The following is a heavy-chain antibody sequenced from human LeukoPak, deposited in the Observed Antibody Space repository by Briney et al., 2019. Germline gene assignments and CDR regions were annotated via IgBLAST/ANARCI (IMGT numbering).Heavy chain of an antibody. Sequence: PGGSLRLSCAASGFTVSSNYMSWVRQAPGKGLEWVSVIYSGGSTYYADSVKGRFTISRDNSKNTLYLQMNSLRAEDTAVYYCARADYGDYPYYYYYMDVWGKGTTVTISS. V-gene: IGHV3-53*01. CDR1: GFTVSSNY. CDR2: IYSGGST. D-gene: IGHD4-17*01. J-gene: IGHJ6*03. CDR3: ARADYGDYPYYYYYMDV.